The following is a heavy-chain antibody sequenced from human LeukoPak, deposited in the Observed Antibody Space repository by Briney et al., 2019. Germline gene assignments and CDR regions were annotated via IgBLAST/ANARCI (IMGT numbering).Heavy chain of an antibody. CDR1: GYTFTAYF. CDR2: INPNSGGT. J-gene: IGHJ4*02. V-gene: IGHV1-2*02. CDR3: ARDLGPTPVGY. D-gene: IGHD3-16*01. Sequence: ASVKVSCKASGYTFTAYFMHWVRQAPGQGLEWMGWINPNSGGTNYAQKFQGRVTMIRDTSISTAYMELSRLTSDDTAVYYCARDLGPTPVGYWGQGTLVTVSS.